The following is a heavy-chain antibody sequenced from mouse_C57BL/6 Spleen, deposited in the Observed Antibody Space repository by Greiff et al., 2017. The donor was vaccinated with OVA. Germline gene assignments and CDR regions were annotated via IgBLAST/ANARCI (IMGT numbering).Heavy chain of an antibody. Sequence: EVQRVESGGGLVKPGGSLKLSCAASGFTFSDYGMHWVRQAPEKGLEWVAYISSGSSTIYYADTVKGRCTISRDNAKNTLFLQMTSLRSEDTAMYYCARPLITTVVAPYAMDYWGQGTSVTVSS. CDR3: ARPLITTVVAPYAMDY. V-gene: IGHV5-17*01. CDR2: ISSGSSTI. D-gene: IGHD1-1*01. J-gene: IGHJ4*01. CDR1: GFTFSDYG.